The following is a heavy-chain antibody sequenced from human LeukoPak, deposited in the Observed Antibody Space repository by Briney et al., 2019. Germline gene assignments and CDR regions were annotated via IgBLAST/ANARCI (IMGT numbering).Heavy chain of an antibody. CDR1: GYTFTHFF. CDR2: VDPEDGEK. CDR3: ARGVGYCSSTSCYQGYYYMDV. J-gene: IGHJ6*03. Sequence: GASVKVSCKASGYTFTHFFIHWVRQAPGKGLEWMGRVDPEDGEKIYAEKLQGRVTITTDTSTDAAYMALSGLGSEDTAVYYCARGVGYCSSTSCYQGYYYMDVWGKGTTVTVSS. V-gene: IGHV1-69-2*01. D-gene: IGHD2-2*03.